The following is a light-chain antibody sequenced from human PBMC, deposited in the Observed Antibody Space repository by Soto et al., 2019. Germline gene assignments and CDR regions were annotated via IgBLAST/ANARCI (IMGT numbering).Light chain of an antibody. J-gene: IGKJ4*01. CDR2: ATS. V-gene: IGKV3-20*01. CDR3: QQYNNWPLT. CDR1: ESVDSNF. Sequence: EIVLTQSPGTLSLSPGERATLSCRANESVDSNFLAWNQQKPGQAPRLLIYATSTRATGIPDRFSGSGSGTDFTLTISRLEPEDFAVYYCQQYNNWPLTFGGGTKVDIK.